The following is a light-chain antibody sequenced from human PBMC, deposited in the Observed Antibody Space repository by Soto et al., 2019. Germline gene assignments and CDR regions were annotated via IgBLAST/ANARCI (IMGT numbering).Light chain of an antibody. V-gene: IGLV1-44*01. CDR2: TNS. CDR3: ATWDDNVKGPV. Sequence: QSVLAQPPSASGPPGQRVTISCSERASNIGSNFVSWYQVVPGTAPKLLIYTNSHRPSGVPDRFSGSRSGTSASLDISGLQSDDEADYFCATWDDNVKGPVFGGGTKVTVL. J-gene: IGLJ2*01. CDR1: ASNIGSNF.